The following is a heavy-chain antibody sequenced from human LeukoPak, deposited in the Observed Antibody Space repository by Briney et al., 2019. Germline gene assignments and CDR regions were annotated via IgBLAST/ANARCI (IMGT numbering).Heavy chain of an antibody. CDR3: ARDSTSSVGDAFDI. CDR2: ISSSSSTI. J-gene: IGHJ3*02. Sequence: PGGSLRLSCAASGFTFSSYSMNWVRQAPGKGLEWVSYISSSSSTIYYADSVKGRFTISRDNAKNSLYLQMNSLRAEDTAVYYCARDSTSSVGDAFDIWGQGTMVTVSS. D-gene: IGHD2-2*01. CDR1: GFTFSSYS. V-gene: IGHV3-48*01.